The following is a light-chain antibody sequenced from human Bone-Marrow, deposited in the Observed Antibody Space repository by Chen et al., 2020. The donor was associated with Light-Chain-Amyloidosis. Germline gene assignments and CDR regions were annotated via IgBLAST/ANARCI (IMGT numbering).Light chain of an antibody. V-gene: IGLV3-21*02. J-gene: IGLJ3*02. CDR3: LVWDRSSDRPV. CDR2: DDS. CDR1: NIGSTS. Sequence: SYVLTQPSSVSVAPGQTATIACGGHNIGSTSVHWYQQTPGHAPLLVVYDDSDRPSRIPVRLAASNSRNTAILTVSWVEAGEEADYYCLVWDRSSDRPVFGGVTKLTVL.